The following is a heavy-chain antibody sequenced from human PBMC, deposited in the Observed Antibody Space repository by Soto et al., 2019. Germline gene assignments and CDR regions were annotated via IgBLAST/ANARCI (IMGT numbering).Heavy chain of an antibody. CDR1: GASITRDY. Sequence: KPSETLSLTCTVSGASITRDYWTWIRQPPGKRLEWIGYISYNGVTPDPTNYNPSLKSRVTISVDKSKNQFSLKLSSVTAADTAVYYCASDRGSSSSSQSYFDYWGQGTLVTVSS. V-gene: IGHV4-59*12. D-gene: IGHD6-6*01. CDR2: ISYNGVT. CDR3: ASDRGSSSSSQSYFDY. J-gene: IGHJ4*02.